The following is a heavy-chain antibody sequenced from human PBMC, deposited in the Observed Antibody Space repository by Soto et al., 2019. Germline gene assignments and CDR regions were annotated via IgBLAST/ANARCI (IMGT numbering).Heavy chain of an antibody. CDR1: GFTFSDYY. D-gene: IGHD6-6*01. CDR3: ARDLNPSGGAARLFAPGSFDP. V-gene: IGHV3-11*01. Sequence: PGGSLRHSCAASGFTFSDYYMSWIRQAPGKGLEWVSYISSSGSTIYYADSVKGRFTISRDNAKNSLYLQMNSLRAEDTAVYYCARDLNPSGGAARLFAPGSFDPWGQGNLVTVSS. J-gene: IGHJ5*02. CDR2: ISSSGSTI.